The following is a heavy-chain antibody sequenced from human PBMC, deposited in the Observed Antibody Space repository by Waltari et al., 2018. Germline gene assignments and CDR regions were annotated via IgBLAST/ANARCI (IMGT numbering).Heavy chain of an antibody. CDR2: IIPIFGTA. CDR3: AREKASGEMATIYYFDY. J-gene: IGHJ4*02. CDR1: GGTFSSYA. V-gene: IGHV1-69*01. Sequence: QVQLVQSGAEVKKPGSSVKVSCKASGGTFSSYAISWVRQAPGQGLEWMGGIIPIFGTANYAQKFQGSVTITADESTSTAYMELSSLRSEDTAVYYCAREKASGEMATIYYFDYWGQGTLVTVSS. D-gene: IGHD5-12*01.